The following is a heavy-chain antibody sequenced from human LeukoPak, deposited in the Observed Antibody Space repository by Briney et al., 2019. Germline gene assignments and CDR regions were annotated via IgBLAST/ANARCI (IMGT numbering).Heavy chain of an antibody. D-gene: IGHD3-10*01. Sequence: PSETLSLTCTVSGGSLSSYYWSWIRQPPGKGLEWIGYIYYSGSTNYNPSLKSRVTISVDTSKNQFYLKLSSVTAADTAVYYCAGEAPRRFQAHWGQGTLVTVSS. J-gene: IGHJ4*02. CDR1: GGSLSSYY. CDR3: AGEAPRRFQAH. CDR2: IYYSGST. V-gene: IGHV4-59*01.